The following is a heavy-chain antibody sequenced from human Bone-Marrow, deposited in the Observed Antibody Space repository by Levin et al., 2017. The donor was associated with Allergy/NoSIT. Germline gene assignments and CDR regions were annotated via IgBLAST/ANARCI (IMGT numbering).Heavy chain of an antibody. D-gene: IGHD6-19*01. CDR1: GGTFSSYA. V-gene: IGHV1-69*13. Sequence: ASVKVSCKASGGTFSSYAISWVRQAPGQGLEWMGGIIPIFGTANYAQKFQGRVTITADESTSTAYMELSSLRSEDTAVYYCARDQKGYSSGWYFGAFDIWGQGTMVTVSS. CDR3: ARDQKGYSSGWYFGAFDI. J-gene: IGHJ3*02. CDR2: IIPIFGTA.